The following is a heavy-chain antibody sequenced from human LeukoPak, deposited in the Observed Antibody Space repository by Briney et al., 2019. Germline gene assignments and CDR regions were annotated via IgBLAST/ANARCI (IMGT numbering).Heavy chain of an antibody. CDR1: GGTFSSYA. CDR3: ARHYYYDSSGYPLPFDY. V-gene: IGHV1-69*13. D-gene: IGHD3-22*01. CDR2: IIPIFGTA. J-gene: IGHJ4*02. Sequence: SVKVSCKASGGTFSSYAISWVRQAPGQGLEWMGGIIPIFGTANYAQKFQGRVTITADESTSTAYMELSSLRSDDTAVYYCARHYYYDSSGYPLPFDYWGQGTLVTVSS.